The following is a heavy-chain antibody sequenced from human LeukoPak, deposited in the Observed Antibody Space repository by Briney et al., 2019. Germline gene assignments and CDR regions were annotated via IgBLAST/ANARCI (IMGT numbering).Heavy chain of an antibody. Sequence: PGGSLRLSCAASGFTFSRYSMNWVRQAPGKGLEWVSSISTSSSFLYYADSVKGRFTISRDNAKNSLYLQMNSLRAEDTAVYYCARLLPSSSRAFDIWGQGTVVTVSS. V-gene: IGHV3-21*01. J-gene: IGHJ3*02. D-gene: IGHD2-2*01. CDR1: GFTFSRYS. CDR2: ISTSSSFL. CDR3: ARLLPSSSRAFDI.